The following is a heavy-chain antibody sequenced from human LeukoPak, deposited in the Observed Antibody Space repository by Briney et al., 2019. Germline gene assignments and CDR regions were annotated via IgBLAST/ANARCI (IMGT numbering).Heavy chain of an antibody. D-gene: IGHD6-13*01. J-gene: IGHJ5*02. CDR1: GFTFSSYS. V-gene: IGHV3-48*04. CDR2: ISSSSSTI. Sequence: GGSLRLSCAASGFTFSSYSMNWVRQAPGKGPEWVSYISSSSSTIYYADSVKGRFTISRDNAKNSLYLQMNSLRAEDTAVYYCARCVAAAGTFNWFDPWGQGTLVTVSS. CDR3: ARCVAAAGTFNWFDP.